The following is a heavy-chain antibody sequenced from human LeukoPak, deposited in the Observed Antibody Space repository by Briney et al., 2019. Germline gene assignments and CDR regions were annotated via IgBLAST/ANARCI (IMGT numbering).Heavy chain of an antibody. V-gene: IGHV3-53*01. J-gene: IGHJ3*02. D-gene: IGHD6-19*01. CDR3: ANLAVAGTGAFDI. CDR1: GFIVNTNY. Sequence: RGSLRLSCAAAGFIVNTNYMSWVRPAPGKGLEWISVIYTGGNTYYADSVKGRFTISRDNSKNTLSLQMSSLRAEDTAVYYCANLAVAGTGAFDIWGQGTMVTVSS. CDR2: IYTGGNT.